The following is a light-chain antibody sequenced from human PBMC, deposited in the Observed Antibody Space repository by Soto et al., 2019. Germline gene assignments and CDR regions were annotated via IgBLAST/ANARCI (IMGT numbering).Light chain of an antibody. CDR1: QSVSSN. CDR2: GAS. J-gene: IGKJ5*01. V-gene: IGKV3-15*01. Sequence: EIVMTQSPATLSVSPGERATPSCRASQSVSSNLAWYQQKPGQAPRLLIYGASTRATGIPARFSGSGSGTKFTLTISTLHSEDFAVYYCQQYNNWPLTFGQGTGLEIK. CDR3: QQYNNWPLT.